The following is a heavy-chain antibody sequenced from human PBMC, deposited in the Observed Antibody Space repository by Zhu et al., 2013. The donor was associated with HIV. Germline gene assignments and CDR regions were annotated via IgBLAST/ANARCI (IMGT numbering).Heavy chain of an antibody. V-gene: IGHV1-69*06. Sequence: QVQLVQSGAEVKKPGSSVKVSCKASGGTFSSYAISWVRQAPGQGLEWMGGIIPIFGTANYAQKFQGRVTITADKSTSTAYMELSSLRSEDTAVYYCARDLLDHSSGWHPGGEYWGQGTLVTVSS. CDR1: GGTFSSYA. J-gene: IGHJ4*02. CDR2: IIPIFGTA. D-gene: IGHD6-19*01. CDR3: ARDLLDHSSGWHPGGEY.